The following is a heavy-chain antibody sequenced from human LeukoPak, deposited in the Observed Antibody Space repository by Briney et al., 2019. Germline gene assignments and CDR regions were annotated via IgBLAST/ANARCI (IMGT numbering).Heavy chain of an antibody. D-gene: IGHD3/OR15-3a*01. J-gene: IGHJ5*02. V-gene: IGHV4-59*01. Sequence: PSETLSLICTVSGGSISSYYWSWIRQPPGKGLEWIGYIYYSGSTNYNPSLKSRVTISVDTSKNQFSLKLSSVTAADTAVYYCARDKGTSGWFDPWGQGTLVTVSS. CDR3: ARDKGTSGWFDP. CDR1: GGSISSYY. CDR2: IYYSGST.